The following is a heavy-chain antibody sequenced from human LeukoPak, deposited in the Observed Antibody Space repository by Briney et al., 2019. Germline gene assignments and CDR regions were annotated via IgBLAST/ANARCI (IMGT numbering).Heavy chain of an antibody. Sequence: ASVKVSCKASGYTFTSYGISWVRQAPGQGLEWMGWISAYNGNTNYAQKLQGTVTMTTDTSTSTAYMELRSLRSDDTAVYYCARTYTTDYGEPNFDYWGQGTLVTVSS. V-gene: IGHV1-18*01. CDR1: GYTFTSYG. D-gene: IGHD4-17*01. CDR3: ARTYTTDYGEPNFDY. J-gene: IGHJ4*02. CDR2: ISAYNGNT.